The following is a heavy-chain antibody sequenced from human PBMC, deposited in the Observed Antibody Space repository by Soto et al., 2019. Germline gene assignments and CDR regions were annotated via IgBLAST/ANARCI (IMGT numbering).Heavy chain of an antibody. CDR2: VSASGTST. Sequence: VGSLRLSCAASGFTFSSYDMSLVRHAPGKGLEWVSTVSASGTSTYYADSVKGRFTISRDNSRNTLYLQMNSPRAEDTAVYYCVSLDIIMIVVVTPFDYWGQGTLVTVSS. D-gene: IGHD3-22*01. J-gene: IGHJ4*02. CDR3: VSLDIIMIVVVTPFDY. CDR1: GFTFSSYD. V-gene: IGHV3-23*01.